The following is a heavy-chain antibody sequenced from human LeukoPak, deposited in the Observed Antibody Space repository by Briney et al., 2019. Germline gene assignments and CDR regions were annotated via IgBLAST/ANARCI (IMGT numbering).Heavy chain of an antibody. J-gene: IGHJ4*02. V-gene: IGHV4-38-2*02. Sequence: SETLSLTCTVSGYSISSGYYWGWIRQPPGKGLEWIGSIYHSGSTYYNPSLKSRVTISVDTSKNQFSQKLSSVTAADTAVYYCARGVITSFDYWGQGTLVTVSS. D-gene: IGHD3-10*01. CDR3: ARGVITSFDY. CDR1: GYSISSGYY. CDR2: IYHSGST.